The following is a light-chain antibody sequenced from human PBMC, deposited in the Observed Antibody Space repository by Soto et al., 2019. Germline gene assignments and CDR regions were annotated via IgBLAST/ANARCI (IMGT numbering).Light chain of an antibody. CDR2: EVS. CDR3: SSYTRSSTSYV. V-gene: IGLV2-14*01. CDR1: SSDVGGYNY. J-gene: IGLJ1*01. Sequence: QSVLTQPASVSGSPGQSITISCTGTSSDVGGYNYVSWYQQHPGKAPELMIYEVSNRPSRVSNRFSGSKSGNTASLTTSGLQAEDEADYYCSSYTRSSTSYVFGTGTKVTVL.